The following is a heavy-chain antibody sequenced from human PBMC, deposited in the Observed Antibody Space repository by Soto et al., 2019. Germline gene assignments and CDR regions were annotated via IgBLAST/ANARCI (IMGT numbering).Heavy chain of an antibody. D-gene: IGHD6-13*01. CDR3: ASGIAAAGTIRY. CDR1: GFTFSDYY. V-gene: IGHV3-11*06. J-gene: IGHJ4*02. CDR2: ISSSSSYT. Sequence: QVQLVESGGGLVKPGGSLRLSCAASGFTFSDYYMSWIRQAPGKGLEWVSYISSSSSYTNYADSVKGRFIISRDNAKNSLYLQMNSLRAEDTAVYYCASGIAAAGTIRYWGQGTLVTVSS.